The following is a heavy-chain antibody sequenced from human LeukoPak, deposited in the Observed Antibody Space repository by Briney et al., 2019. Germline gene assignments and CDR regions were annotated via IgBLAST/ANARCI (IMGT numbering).Heavy chain of an antibody. J-gene: IGHJ4*02. D-gene: IGHD4-17*01. Sequence: PGGSLRLSCAASEFDFSSHAMTWVRQASGKGLEWVSAISMSGSKTYYADSVKGRFTISRDNSKNTLYLQMNSLRAEDTAVYYCANEIRPNDYWGQGTQVTVSS. CDR2: ISMSGSKT. CDR3: ANEIRPNDY. CDR1: EFDFSSHA. V-gene: IGHV3-23*01.